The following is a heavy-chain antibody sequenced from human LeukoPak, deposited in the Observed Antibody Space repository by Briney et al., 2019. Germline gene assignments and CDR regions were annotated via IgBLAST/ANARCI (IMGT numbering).Heavy chain of an antibody. Sequence: GASVKVSCKASGGTFSSYAISWVRQAPGQGLEWMGGIIPIFGTANYAQKFQGRVTITADESTSTAYMELSSLRSEDTAVYYCARDLLGTVTTGYYYYGMDVWGQGTTVTVSS. J-gene: IGHJ6*02. CDR2: IIPIFGTA. V-gene: IGHV1-69*13. CDR3: ARDLLGTVTTGYYYYGMDV. CDR1: GGTFSSYA. D-gene: IGHD4-17*01.